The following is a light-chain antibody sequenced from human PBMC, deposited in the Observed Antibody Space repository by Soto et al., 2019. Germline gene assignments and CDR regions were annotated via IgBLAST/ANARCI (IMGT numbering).Light chain of an antibody. J-gene: IGKJ4*02. Sequence: DIVMTQSPATLSVFPGEGANLXCRASQSSGSNVYWCKHNPGQAPRPIIYRPSTMAQVRPARFSCSGSGTEFTLTISSLQSEDFAVYYGQQYNNWLRTFGGGTKVDIK. CDR2: RPS. CDR3: QQYNNWLRT. CDR1: QSSGSN. V-gene: IGKV3-15*01.